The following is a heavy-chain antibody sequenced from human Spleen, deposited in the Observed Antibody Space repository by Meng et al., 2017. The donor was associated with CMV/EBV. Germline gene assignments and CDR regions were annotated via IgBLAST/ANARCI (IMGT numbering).Heavy chain of an antibody. CDR3: AKGVGTTEGGFDY. CDR2: IYSGGSST. Sequence: GESLKISCAASGFTFKNFAMSWVRQAPGKGLEWVSVIYSGGSSTYYADSVKGRFTISRDNSKNTLYLQMNSLRAEDTAVYYCAKGVGTTEGGFDYWGRGTLVTVSS. V-gene: IGHV3-23*03. D-gene: IGHD1-26*01. CDR1: GFTFKNFA. J-gene: IGHJ4*02.